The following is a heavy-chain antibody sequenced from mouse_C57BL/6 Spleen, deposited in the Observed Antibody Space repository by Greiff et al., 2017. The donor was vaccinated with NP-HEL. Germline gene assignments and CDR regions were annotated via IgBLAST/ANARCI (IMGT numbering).Heavy chain of an antibody. CDR1: GYTFTTYP. J-gene: IGHJ3*01. CDR2: FHPYNDDT. V-gene: IGHV1-47*01. Sequence: VQLQESGAELVKPGASVKMSCKASGYTFTTYPIEWMKQNHGKSLEWIGNFHPYNDDTKYNEKFKGKATLTVEKSSSTVYVELSRLTSDDSAVYYCARKGDSSGYGSWFAYWGQGTLVTVSA. CDR3: ARKGDSSGYGSWFAY. D-gene: IGHD3-2*02.